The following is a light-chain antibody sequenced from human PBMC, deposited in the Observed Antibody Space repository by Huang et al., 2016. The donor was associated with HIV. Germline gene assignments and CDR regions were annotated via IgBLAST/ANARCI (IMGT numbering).Light chain of an antibody. Sequence: DFVMTQSPLSLPVTPGEPASISCRSSQSLLHSNGYSYVDWYVQKPGQSPQLLIYLASNRGPGVPDRFSGSGSGVDFALKISRVEAEDVGVYYCMQTLQTPYTFGQGTKLEIK. CDR2: LAS. CDR3: MQTLQTPYT. V-gene: IGKV2-28*01. CDR1: QSLLHSNGYSY. J-gene: IGKJ2*01.